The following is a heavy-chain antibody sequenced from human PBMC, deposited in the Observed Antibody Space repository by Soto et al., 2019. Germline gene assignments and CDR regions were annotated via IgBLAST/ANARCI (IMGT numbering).Heavy chain of an antibody. V-gene: IGHV3-33*01. CDR3: ARDTEQWLVPLVYGMDV. CDR1: GFTFSSYG. Sequence: GGSLRLSCAASGFTFSSYGMHWVRQAPGKGLEWVAVIWYDGSNKYYADSVKGRFTISRDNSKNTLYLQMNSLRAEDTAVYYCARDTEQWLVPLVYGMDVWGQGTTVTVSS. D-gene: IGHD6-19*01. CDR2: IWYDGSNK. J-gene: IGHJ6*02.